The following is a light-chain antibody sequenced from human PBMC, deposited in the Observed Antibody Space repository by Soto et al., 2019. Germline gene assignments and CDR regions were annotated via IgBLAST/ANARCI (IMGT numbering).Light chain of an antibody. CDR1: QSISIF. J-gene: IGKJ1*01. CDR3: QQYNSYSPA. CDR2: GAS. V-gene: IGKV1-5*01. Sequence: DIKMTQSPSTLSASVGDRVTITCRASQSISIFLAWYQQKAGKAPKLLIYGASSLESGVPSRFSGSGSGTEFTLTISSLQPDDFATYYCQQYNSYSPAFGQGTKVDIK.